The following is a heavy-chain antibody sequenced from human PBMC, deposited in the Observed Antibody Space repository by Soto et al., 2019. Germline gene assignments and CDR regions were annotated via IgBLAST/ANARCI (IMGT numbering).Heavy chain of an antibody. CDR2: IYHGGST. D-gene: IGHD2-8*02. CDR3: ASSKSGGTYYFDY. V-gene: IGHV4-4*02. J-gene: IGHJ4*02. CDR1: GGSISSTDW. Sequence: QVQLQESGPGLVKPSGTLSLTCAVSGGSISSTDWWSWVRQPPGKGLAWIGEIYHGGSTNYNPSLKSRVTRSVDRSKNQCSLKLTSVTAADTAVYYCASSKSGGTYYFDYWGQGTLVTVSS.